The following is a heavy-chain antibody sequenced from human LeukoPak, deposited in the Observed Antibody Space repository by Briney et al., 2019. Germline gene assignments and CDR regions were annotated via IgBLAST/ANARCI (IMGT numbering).Heavy chain of an antibody. V-gene: IGHV4-4*07. CDR3: ARVSSSWYQDWYFDL. Sequence: PSETLSLTCTVSGGSISSYDWSWIRQPAGKGLEWIGRTYTSGSTNYNPSLKSRVTMSVDMSNNQFSLKLSSMIAADTAVYYCARVSSSWYQDWYFDLWGRGTLVTVPS. CDR2: TYTSGST. J-gene: IGHJ2*01. CDR1: GGSISSYD. D-gene: IGHD6-13*01.